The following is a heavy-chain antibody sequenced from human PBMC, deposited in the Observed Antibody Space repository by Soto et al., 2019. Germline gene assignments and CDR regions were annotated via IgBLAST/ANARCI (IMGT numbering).Heavy chain of an antibody. D-gene: IGHD3-16*01. V-gene: IGHV1-24*01. Sequence: ASVKVSCKVSGYTLTELSMHWVRQAPGKGLEWMGGFDPEDGETIYAQKFQGRVTMTEDTSTDTAYMELSSLRSEDTAVYYCATGSSWVSIRGPYMDVWGKETTVTVSS. CDR3: ATGSSWVSIRGPYMDV. J-gene: IGHJ6*03. CDR2: FDPEDGET. CDR1: GYTLTELS.